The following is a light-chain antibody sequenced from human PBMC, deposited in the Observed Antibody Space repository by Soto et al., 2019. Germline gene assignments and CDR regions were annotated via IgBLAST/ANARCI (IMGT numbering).Light chain of an antibody. CDR2: EVS. CDR1: SSDVGAYNY. Sequence: SALTQPASVSGSLGQSITISCTGTSSDVGAYNYVSWYQQQPGKAPKLMISEVSNRPSGVSNRFSGSKSGNTASLIISGLQADYVYGYYCRPFTRTTNYVL. CDR3: RPFTRTTNYV. V-gene: IGLV2-14*01. J-gene: IGLJ1*01.